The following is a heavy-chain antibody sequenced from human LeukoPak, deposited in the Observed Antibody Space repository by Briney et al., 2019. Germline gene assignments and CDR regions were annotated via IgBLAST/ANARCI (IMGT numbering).Heavy chain of an antibody. CDR3: ARLGCSSTSCPFDY. D-gene: IGHD2-2*01. CDR2: INPNSGGT. CDR1: GYTFTGYY. J-gene: IGHJ4*02. Sequence: ASVKVSCKASGYTFTGYYTHWVRQAPGQGLEWMGWINPNSGGTNYAQKFQGRVTMTRDTSISTAYMELSRLRSDDTAVYYCARLGCSSTSCPFDYWGQGTLVTVSS. V-gene: IGHV1-2*02.